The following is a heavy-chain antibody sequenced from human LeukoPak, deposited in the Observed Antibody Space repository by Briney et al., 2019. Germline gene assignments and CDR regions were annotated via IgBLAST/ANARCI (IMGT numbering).Heavy chain of an antibody. CDR1: GGTFSSYT. D-gene: IGHD3-22*01. CDR2: IIPILGIA. J-gene: IGHJ4*02. CDR3: ARELGVGYDSSGYSDY. V-gene: IGHV1-69*04. Sequence: ASVKVSCKASGGTFSSYTISWVRQAPGQGLEWMGRIIPILGIANYAQKFQGRVTITADKSTSTAYMELSSLRSEDTAVYYCARELGVGYDSSGYSDYWGQGTLVTVSS.